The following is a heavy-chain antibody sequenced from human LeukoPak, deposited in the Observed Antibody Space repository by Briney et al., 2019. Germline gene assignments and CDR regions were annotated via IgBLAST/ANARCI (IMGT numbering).Heavy chain of an antibody. CDR3: ARGRKRKDAVNWFDP. V-gene: IGHV1-8*01. Sequence: ASVKVSCKASGYTFTSYDINWVRQATGQGLEWMGWMNPNSGNTGYAQKFQGRVTMTRNTSISTAFMELSSLGSEDTAVYYCARGRKRKDAVNWFDPWGQGTLVTVSS. CDR2: MNPNSGNT. CDR1: GYTFTSYD. J-gene: IGHJ5*02.